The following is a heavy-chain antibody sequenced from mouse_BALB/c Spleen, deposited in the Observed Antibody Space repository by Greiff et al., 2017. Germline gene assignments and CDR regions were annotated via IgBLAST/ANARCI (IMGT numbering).Heavy chain of an antibody. D-gene: IGHD2-14*01. V-gene: IGHV2-6-7*01. CDR3: ARDWEVRRPYAMDY. CDR2: IWGDGST. CDR1: GFSLTGYG. Sequence: QVQLKESGPGLVAPSQSLSITCTVSGFSLTGYGVNWVRQPPGKGLEWLGMIWGDGSTDYNSALKSRLSISKDNSKSQVFLKMNSLQTDVTARYYCARDWEVRRPYAMDYWGQGTSVTVSS. J-gene: IGHJ4*01.